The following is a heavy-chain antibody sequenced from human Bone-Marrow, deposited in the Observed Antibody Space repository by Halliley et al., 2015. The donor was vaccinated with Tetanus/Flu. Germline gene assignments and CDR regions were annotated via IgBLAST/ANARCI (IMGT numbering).Heavy chain of an antibody. Sequence: LRLSCTVSGDSIRSGGYYWSWIRQHLGKGLEWIGYIYYSGSTYYNPSLKSRVTISVDTSKNQFSLKLSSVTAADTAVYYCARGLYYYQLDYYFDYWGQGTLVTVSS. CDR2: IYYSGST. D-gene: IGHD3-10*01. V-gene: IGHV4-31*03. CDR3: ARGLYYYQLDYYFDY. J-gene: IGHJ4*02. CDR1: GDSIRSGGYY.